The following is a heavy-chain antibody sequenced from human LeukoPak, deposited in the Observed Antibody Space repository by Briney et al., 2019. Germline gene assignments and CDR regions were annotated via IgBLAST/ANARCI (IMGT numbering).Heavy chain of an antibody. V-gene: IGHV3-23*01. CDR2: INDNGGHT. D-gene: IGHD4-23*01. CDR1: GFTFSSHA. CDR3: ARRSGGNSGPFDS. Sequence: GGSLRLSCAASGFTFSSHAMGWVRQAPGKGLDWVSAINDNGGHTYFADSVKGRCTISRDNSKNTLYLQMHNLGAGDTALYYCARRSGGNSGPFDSWGQGTVVAVSS. J-gene: IGHJ4*02.